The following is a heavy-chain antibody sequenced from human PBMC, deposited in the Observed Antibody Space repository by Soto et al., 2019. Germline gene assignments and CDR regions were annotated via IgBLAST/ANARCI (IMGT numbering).Heavy chain of an antibody. D-gene: IGHD3-10*01. CDR3: ARHNGGGLRWFGEPPYYYYGMDV. J-gene: IGHJ6*02. V-gene: IGHV4-39*01. CDR1: GGSISSSSYY. CDR2: IYYSGST. Sequence: PSETLSLTCTVSGGSISSSSYYWGWIRQPPGKGLEWIGSIYYSGSTYYNPSLKSRVTISVDTSKNQFSLKLSSVTAADTAVYYCARHNGGGLRWFGEPPYYYYGMDVWGQGTTVTVSS.